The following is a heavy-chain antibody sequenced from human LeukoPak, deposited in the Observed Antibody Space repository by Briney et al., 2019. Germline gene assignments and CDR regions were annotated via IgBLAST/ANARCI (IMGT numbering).Heavy chain of an antibody. Sequence: GASVRVSCKASGGTFSSYAISWVRQAPGQGLEWMGMIIPILGIANYAQKLKGRVTITADNSTSTAYMELSSLGSEDTAVYYCARGIPRYSGYEHFDYWGQGNLVPVSS. D-gene: IGHD5-12*01. CDR2: IIPILGIA. V-gene: IGHV1-69*04. CDR3: ARGIPRYSGYEHFDY. CDR1: GGTFSSYA. J-gene: IGHJ4*02.